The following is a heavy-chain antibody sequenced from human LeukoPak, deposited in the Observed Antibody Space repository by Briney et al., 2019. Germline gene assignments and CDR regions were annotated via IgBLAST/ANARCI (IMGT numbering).Heavy chain of an antibody. Sequence: GGSLRLSCAASGFTFSSYAMSWVRQAPGKGLEWVSAISGSGGSTYYADSVKGRFTISRDNSKNTLYLQMNSLRAEDTAVYYCAKRYYGSGSGCGSYYFDYWGQGTLVTVSS. D-gene: IGHD3-10*01. CDR3: AKRYYGSGSGCGSYYFDY. V-gene: IGHV3-23*01. CDR2: ISGSGGST. CDR1: GFTFSSYA. J-gene: IGHJ4*02.